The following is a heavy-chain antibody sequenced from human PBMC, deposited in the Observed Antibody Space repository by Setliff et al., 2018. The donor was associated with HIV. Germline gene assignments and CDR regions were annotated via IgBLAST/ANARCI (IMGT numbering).Heavy chain of an antibody. D-gene: IGHD2-15*01. V-gene: IGHV4-61*02. CDR2: IYISGST. Sequence: SETLSLTCTASGGSISSGSYYWSWIRQPAGKGLELIGRIYISGSTNYNPSLKNRVTISVDTSKNQSSLKLNSVTAADTAVYYCARSSLHCGGGSCYLTWFDPWGPGILVTVSS. CDR3: ARSSLHCGGGSCYLTWFDP. CDR1: GGSISSGSYY. J-gene: IGHJ5*02.